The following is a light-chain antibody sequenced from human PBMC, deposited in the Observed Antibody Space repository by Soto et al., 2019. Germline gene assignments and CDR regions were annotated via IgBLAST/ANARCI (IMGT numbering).Light chain of an antibody. V-gene: IGKV1-9*01. CDR1: QGISSY. Sequence: DIQLTQSPSFLSASVGDRVTITCRASQGISSYLAWYQQKPGKAPKLLIYAAPTLQSGVPSRFSGSGSGTEFTLTISSLQPEDFATYYCQQLNSYPRITFGQGTRLEI. CDR2: AAP. J-gene: IGKJ5*01. CDR3: QQLNSYPRIT.